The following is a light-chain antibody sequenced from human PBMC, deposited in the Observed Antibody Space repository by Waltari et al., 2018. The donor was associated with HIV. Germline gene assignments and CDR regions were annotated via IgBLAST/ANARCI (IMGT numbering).Light chain of an antibody. J-gene: IGKJ1*01. CDR1: HGIGNN. V-gene: IGKV1-39*01. CDR2: GAT. CDR3: QQSYSLPQT. Sequence: DIQMTQSPSSLSASVGDRVTITCRASHGIGNNLNWYHHKPGKAPKLLIFGATSLQGGVPSRFIGRGSGTEFTLTVSSLQPEDFATYYCQQSYSLPQTFGQGTNVEIK.